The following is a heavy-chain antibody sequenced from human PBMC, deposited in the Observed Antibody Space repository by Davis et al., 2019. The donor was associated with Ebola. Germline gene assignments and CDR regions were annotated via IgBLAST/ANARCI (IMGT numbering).Heavy chain of an antibody. J-gene: IGHJ4*02. D-gene: IGHD1-1*01. Sequence: ESLKISCAASGFTFSSYAMSWVRQAPGKGLEWVSAISGSGGSTYYADSVKGRFTISRDNSKNTLYLQMNSLRAEDTAVYYCAKGWNDMDYWGQGTLVTVSS. CDR2: ISGSGGST. V-gene: IGHV3-23*01. CDR1: GFTFSSYA. CDR3: AKGWNDMDY.